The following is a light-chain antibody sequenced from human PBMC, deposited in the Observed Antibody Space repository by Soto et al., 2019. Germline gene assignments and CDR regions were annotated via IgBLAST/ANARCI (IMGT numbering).Light chain of an antibody. CDR1: QTISRW. V-gene: IGKV1-5*01. CDR2: TAS. CDR3: QEYNNYWT. J-gene: IGKJ1*01. Sequence: TQSPSTLSASVGDTVTITCRASQTISRWLAWYQQKPGKAPRLLIYTASTLESGVPSRFSASGSGTEFTLTISSLHPDDFATHYCQEYNNYWTFGQGTKVDIK.